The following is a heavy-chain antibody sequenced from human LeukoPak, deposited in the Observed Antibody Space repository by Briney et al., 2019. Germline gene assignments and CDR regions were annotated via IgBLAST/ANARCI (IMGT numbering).Heavy chain of an antibody. D-gene: IGHD3-10*01. Sequence: PGGSLRLSCAASGFTFSSYEMNWVRQAPGKGPEWVSYISTTGNNIHYTDSVKGRFTISRDNSKNTLYLQMNSLRAEDTAVYYCAKDYSKTSYYGSGTYYRPNWFDPWGQGTLVTVSS. J-gene: IGHJ5*02. CDR2: ISTTGNNI. CDR1: GFTFSSYE. V-gene: IGHV3-48*03. CDR3: AKDYSKTSYYGSGTYYRPNWFDP.